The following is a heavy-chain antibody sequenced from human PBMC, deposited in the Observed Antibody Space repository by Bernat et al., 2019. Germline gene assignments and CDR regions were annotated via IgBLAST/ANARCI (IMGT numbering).Heavy chain of an antibody. V-gene: IGHV1-18*04. Sequence: QVQLVQSGPEVKKPGASVKVSCKASGYTFTSYGISWVRQAPGQGLEWMGWISAYNGNTNYAQKLQGRVSMTTDTSTSTAYMELRSLRSDDTAVYYCARDRAAAGLKGYYYYCGMDVWGQGTTVTVSS. D-gene: IGHD6-13*01. CDR2: ISAYNGNT. CDR3: ARDRAAAGLKGYYYYCGMDV. CDR1: GYTFTSYG. J-gene: IGHJ6*02.